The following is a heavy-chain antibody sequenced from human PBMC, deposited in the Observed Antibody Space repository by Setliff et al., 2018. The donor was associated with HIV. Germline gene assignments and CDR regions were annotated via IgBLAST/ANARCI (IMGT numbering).Heavy chain of an antibody. V-gene: IGHV4-4*08. Sequence: PSETLSLTCTFSDASISDHHCSWIPQPPGRGLEWIGSTHRLGTINYNPSLKSRVTISGDTSKNQFSLRLSSVTAADTAVYYCARLGSHCKNAFCPPYWGQGTLVTVSS. J-gene: IGHJ4*02. CDR1: DASISDHH. CDR2: THRLGTI. D-gene: IGHD2-15*01. CDR3: ARLGSHCKNAFCPPY.